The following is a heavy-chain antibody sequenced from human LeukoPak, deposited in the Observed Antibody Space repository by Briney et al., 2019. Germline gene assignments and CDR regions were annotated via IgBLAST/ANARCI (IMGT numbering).Heavy chain of an antibody. D-gene: IGHD3-3*01. CDR1: GFTFSGSA. CDR2: IRSKANSYAA. CDR3: SGYYDFWTGPGDYMDV. V-gene: IGHV3-73*01. J-gene: IGHJ6*03. Sequence: GGSLRLSCAASGFTFSGSAIHWVRQSSGTGLEWVGRIRSKANSYAATYTASMKGRFIISRDDSKNTAYLQMNSLKTEDTAVYFCSGYYDFWTGPGDYMDVWGKGTTVTVSS.